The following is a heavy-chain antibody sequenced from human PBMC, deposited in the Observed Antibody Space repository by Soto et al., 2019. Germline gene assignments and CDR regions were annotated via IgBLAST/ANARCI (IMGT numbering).Heavy chain of an antibody. J-gene: IGHJ4*01. CDR3: ARDAGGGWALFDY. V-gene: IGHV4-59*01. CDR2: IYYSGTT. Sequence: SETLSLTCTVSGGSISSYYWSWIRQPPGKGLEWIGYIYYSGTTNYNPSLKSRVTISVDTSKNQFSLKLSSVTAADTAVYYCARDAGGGWALFDYWGQGTLVNVSS. CDR1: GGSISSYY. D-gene: IGHD6-19*01.